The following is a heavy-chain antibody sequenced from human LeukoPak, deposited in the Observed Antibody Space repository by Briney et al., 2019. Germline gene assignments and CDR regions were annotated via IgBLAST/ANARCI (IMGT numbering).Heavy chain of an antibody. CDR1: GGSISSYY. V-gene: IGHV4-4*07. CDR3: ARVTYSSSSMSLDAFDI. D-gene: IGHD6-6*01. Sequence: SETLSLTCTVSGGSISSYYWIWIRQPAGKGLEWIGRIYTSGSTNYNPSLKSRVTMSVDTSKNQFSLKLTSVTAADTAVYYCARVTYSSSSMSLDAFDIWGQGTMVTVSS. CDR2: IYTSGST. J-gene: IGHJ3*02.